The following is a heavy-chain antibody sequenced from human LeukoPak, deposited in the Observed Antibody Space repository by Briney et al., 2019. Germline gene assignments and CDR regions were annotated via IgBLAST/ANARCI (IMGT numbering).Heavy chain of an antibody. CDR2: IRYDGSNK. J-gene: IGHJ4*02. Sequence: GGSLRLSCVASGFTFNNYGMHWVRQAPGKGLEWVAFIRYDGSNKYYADSVKGRFTISRDNSKNTRYLQMNSLRAEDTAVYYCARNLDYFDYWGQGTLVTVSS. CDR3: ARNLDYFDY. CDR1: GFTFNNYG. V-gene: IGHV3-30*02.